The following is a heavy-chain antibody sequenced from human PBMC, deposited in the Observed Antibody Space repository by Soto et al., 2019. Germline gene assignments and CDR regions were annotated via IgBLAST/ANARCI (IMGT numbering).Heavy chain of an antibody. D-gene: IGHD4-17*01. CDR1: GFTFSSYA. CDR2: ISYDGSNK. V-gene: IGHV3-30-3*01. Sequence: QVQLVESGGGVVQPGRSLRLSCAASGFTFSSYAMHWVRQAPGKGLEWVAVISYDGSNKYYADSVKGRFTISRDNSKNTLYLQVNSLRAEDTAVYYCAREAVTTLGYWGQGTLVTVSS. CDR3: AREAVTTLGY. J-gene: IGHJ4*02.